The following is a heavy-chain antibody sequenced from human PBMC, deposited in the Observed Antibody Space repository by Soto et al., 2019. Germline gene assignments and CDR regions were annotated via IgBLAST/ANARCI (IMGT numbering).Heavy chain of an antibody. CDR1: GGTFSSYA. V-gene: IGHV1-69*06. J-gene: IGHJ5*02. Sequence: GASVKVSCKASGGTFSSYAISWVGQAPVQGLEWMGGIIPIFGTANYAQKFQGRVTITADKSTSTAYMELSSLRSEDTAVYYCARDLGLSVGVPSWGQGTLVTVSS. D-gene: IGHD3-16*01. CDR2: IIPIFGTA. CDR3: ARDLGLSVGVPS.